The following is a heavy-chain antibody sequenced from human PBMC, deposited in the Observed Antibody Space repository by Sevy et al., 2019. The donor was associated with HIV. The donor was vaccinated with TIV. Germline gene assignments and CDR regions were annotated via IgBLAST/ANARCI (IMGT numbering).Heavy chain of an antibody. Sequence: GGSLRLSCAASGFTFSKYSMSWVRQPPGKGLEWVSTLSFGCGETNYADSVMGRFTISRDNSKSSVYLQMNNLRPEDTAVYYCAREGCTKPHDYWGQGTLVTVSS. CDR1: GFTFSKYS. D-gene: IGHD2-8*01. CDR3: AREGCTKPHDY. CDR2: LSFGCGET. J-gene: IGHJ4*02. V-gene: IGHV3-23*01.